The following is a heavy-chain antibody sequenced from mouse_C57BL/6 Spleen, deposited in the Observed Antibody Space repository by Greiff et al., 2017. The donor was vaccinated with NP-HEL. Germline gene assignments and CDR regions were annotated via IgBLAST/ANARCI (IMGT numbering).Heavy chain of an antibody. CDR3: ARELRGAWFAY. Sequence: QVHVKQSGAELVRPGSSVKLSCKASGYTFTSYWMDWVKQRPGQGLEWIGNIYPSDSGTHYNQKFKDKATLTVDKSSSTAYMQLSSLTSEDSAVYYCARELRGAWFAYWGQGTLVTVSA. D-gene: IGHD1-3*01. CDR2: IYPSDSGT. V-gene: IGHV1-61*01. CDR1: GYTFTSYW. J-gene: IGHJ3*01.